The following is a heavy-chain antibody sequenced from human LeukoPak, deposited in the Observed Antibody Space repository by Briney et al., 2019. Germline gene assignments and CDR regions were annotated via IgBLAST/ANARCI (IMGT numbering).Heavy chain of an antibody. D-gene: IGHD3-16*02. CDR1: GGSISSSSYY. J-gene: IGHJ4*02. Sequence: SETLSLTCTVSGGSISSSSYYWGWIRQPPGKGLEWIGSIYYSGSTYYNPSLKSRVTISVDTSKNQFSLKLSSVTAADTAVYYCARGAESGGVIANFDYWGQGTLVTVSS. CDR2: IYYSGST. V-gene: IGHV4-39*07. CDR3: ARGAESGGVIANFDY.